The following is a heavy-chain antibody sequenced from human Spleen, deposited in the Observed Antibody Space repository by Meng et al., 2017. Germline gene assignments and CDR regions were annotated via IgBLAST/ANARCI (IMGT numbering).Heavy chain of an antibody. CDR3: ARLWTVTSYSADWFDP. CDR2: ISHGGST. V-gene: IGHV4-34*01. J-gene: IGHJ5*02. D-gene: IGHD4-17*01. Sequence: QGLLHRRAEVSLTPSETLSLNCDVYGGSFSCYSWSWIRQPPGKGLEWIGEISHGGSTNYSPSLKNRVTISLDTSKNQFSLKLRSVTAADTAVYYCARLWTVTSYSADWFDPWGQGTLVTVSS. CDR1: GGSFSCYS.